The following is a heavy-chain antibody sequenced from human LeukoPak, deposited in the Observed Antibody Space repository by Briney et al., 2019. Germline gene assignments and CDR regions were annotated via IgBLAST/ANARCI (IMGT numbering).Heavy chain of an antibody. CDR1: GYSFTSYW. CDR3: ARIKTYYYDSSGYYDRYYMDV. J-gene: IGHJ6*03. D-gene: IGHD3-22*01. CDR2: IYPGDSDT. V-gene: IGHV5-51*01. Sequence: GESLKIYCKGSGYSFTSYWSGWVRQMPGKGLEWMGIIYPGDSDTRYSASFQGQVTISANKSISPAYLQWSSLKASDTAMYYCARIKTYYYDSSGYYDRYYMDVWGKGTTVTVSS.